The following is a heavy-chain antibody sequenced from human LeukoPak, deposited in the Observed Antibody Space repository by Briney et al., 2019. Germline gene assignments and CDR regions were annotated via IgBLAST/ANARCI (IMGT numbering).Heavy chain of an antibody. CDR3: AKARGYYFDY. Sequence: PGGSLRLSCAASGFIFSNYWTHWVRQAPGKGLVWVSRIKTDGSTITYADSVKGRFTISRDNSKNTLYLQMNSLRAEDTAVYYCAKARGYYFDYWGQGTLVTVSS. D-gene: IGHD1-26*01. J-gene: IGHJ4*02. CDR2: IKTDGSTI. V-gene: IGHV3-74*01. CDR1: GFIFSNYW.